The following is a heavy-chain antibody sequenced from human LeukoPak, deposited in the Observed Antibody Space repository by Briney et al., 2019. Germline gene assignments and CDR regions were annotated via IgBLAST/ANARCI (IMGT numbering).Heavy chain of an antibody. V-gene: IGHV3-66*01. Sequence: GGSLRLSCAASGFTVSSNFMSWVRQAPGKGLEWVSVIYSGGSTYYADSVKGRFTISRDNSENTLYLQMNSLRVEDTAVYYCARDKGPTYSSSWYFAFDIWGQGTMVTVSS. CDR3: ARDKGPTYSSSWYFAFDI. CDR1: GFTVSSNF. D-gene: IGHD6-13*01. CDR2: IYSGGST. J-gene: IGHJ3*02.